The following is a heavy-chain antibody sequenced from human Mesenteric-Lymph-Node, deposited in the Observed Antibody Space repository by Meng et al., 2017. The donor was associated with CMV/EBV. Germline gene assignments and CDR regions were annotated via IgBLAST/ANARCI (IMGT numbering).Heavy chain of an antibody. CDR1: FSGYY. D-gene: IGHD3-3*01. J-gene: IGHJ5*02. CDR3: ARGGLPVTIPGVPAPKSNWFDP. CDR2: INHRGST. V-gene: IGHV4-34*01. Sequence: FSGYYWSWIRQSPAKGLEWIGEINHRGSTNYNPSLKSRVTISVDTSKKQFSLNLSSVTAADTAVYFCARGGLPVTIPGVPAPKSNWFDPWGQGTLVTVS.